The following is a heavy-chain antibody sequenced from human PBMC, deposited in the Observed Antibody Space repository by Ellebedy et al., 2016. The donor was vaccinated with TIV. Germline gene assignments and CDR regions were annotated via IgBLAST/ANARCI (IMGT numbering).Heavy chain of an antibody. D-gene: IGHD6-6*01. CDR3: ARHVDEYSSSKRFDP. Sequence: MPGGSLRLSCTVSGCSISSSSYYWGWIRQPPGKGLEWIGSIYYSGSTYYNPSLKSRVTISVDTSKNQFSLKLSSVTAADTAVYYCARHVDEYSSSKRFDPWGQGTLVTVSS. V-gene: IGHV4-39*01. J-gene: IGHJ5*02. CDR1: GCSISSSSYY. CDR2: IYYSGST.